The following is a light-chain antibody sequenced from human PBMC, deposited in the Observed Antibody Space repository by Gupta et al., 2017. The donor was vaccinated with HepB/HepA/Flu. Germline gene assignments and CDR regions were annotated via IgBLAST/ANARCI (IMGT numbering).Light chain of an antibody. CDR1: SGHSSYI. CDR2: LEGSGSY. CDR3: ETGDSNTRV. Sequence: QPVVPQSSSASGSLGSSVTLTCTLSSGHSSYIIAWNQQQPGKAPRYLMKLEGSGSYNKGSVGPVRFSGSGSGADRYLTISNFQAEDEDDYYCETGDSNTRVFGGGTKLTVL. J-gene: IGLJ2*01. V-gene: IGLV4-60*03.